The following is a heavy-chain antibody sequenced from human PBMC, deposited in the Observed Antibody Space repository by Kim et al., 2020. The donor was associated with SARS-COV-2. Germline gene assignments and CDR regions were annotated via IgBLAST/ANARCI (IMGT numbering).Heavy chain of an antibody. CDR1: GYTFTGYY. CDR3: AREVAGTFYYYYGMDV. CDR2: INPNSGGT. D-gene: IGHD6-19*01. Sequence: ASVKVSCKASGYTFTGYYMHWVRQAPGQGLEWMGRINPNSGGTNYAQKFQGRVTMTRDTSISTAYMELSRLRSDDTAVYYCAREVAGTFYYYYGMDVWGQGTMVTVSS. V-gene: IGHV1-2*06. J-gene: IGHJ6*02.